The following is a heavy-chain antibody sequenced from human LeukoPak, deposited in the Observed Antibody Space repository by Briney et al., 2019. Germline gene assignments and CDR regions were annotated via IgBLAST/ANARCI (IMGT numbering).Heavy chain of an antibody. D-gene: IGHD5-18*01. J-gene: IGHJ4*02. CDR3: ARGLWTQPGLVPFNY. Sequence: PSGTLSLTCSVSGDSIISYYWNWLRQSPGKGLEWIGNIHHFGRTEYNSSLRSRVTMFLDSSKNQFSLKLTSVTPTDTAVYYCARGLWTQPGLVPFNYWGQGILVTVSS. CDR2: IHHFGRT. CDR1: GDSIISYY. V-gene: IGHV4-59*01.